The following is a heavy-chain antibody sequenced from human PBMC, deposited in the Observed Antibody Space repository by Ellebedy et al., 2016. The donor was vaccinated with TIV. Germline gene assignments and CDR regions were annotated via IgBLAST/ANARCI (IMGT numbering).Heavy chain of an antibody. D-gene: IGHD1-26*01. CDR3: ITDEMDRIVGATNFEY. V-gene: IGHV3-15*01. CDR1: GFTFSNAW. CDR2: ITRKTDGGTT. Sequence: GESLKISCAASGFTFSNAWMSWVRQAPGKGLEWVGRITRKTDGGTTDYAAPVKGRFTISRDDSKNTLYLQMNSLKTEDTAVYYCITDEMDRIVGATNFEYWGQGTLVTVSS. J-gene: IGHJ4*02.